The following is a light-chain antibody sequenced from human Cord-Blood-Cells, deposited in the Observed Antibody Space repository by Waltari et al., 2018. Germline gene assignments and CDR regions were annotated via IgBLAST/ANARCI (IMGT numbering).Light chain of an antibody. CDR1: SGSVSTSYY. Sequence: QTVVTQEPSFSVSPGGTVTLTCGLSSGSVSTSYYPSWYQQTPGQAPRTLIYSANSHPSGVPDRFSGSVLGNKAGLTITGAQADDESDYYCVLYMGSGIWVFGGGTKLTVL. CDR3: VLYMGSGIWV. CDR2: SAN. V-gene: IGLV8-61*01. J-gene: IGLJ3*02.